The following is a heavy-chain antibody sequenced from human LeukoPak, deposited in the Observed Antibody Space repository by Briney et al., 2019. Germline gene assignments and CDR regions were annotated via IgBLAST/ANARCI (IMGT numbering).Heavy chain of an antibody. D-gene: IGHD2-15*01. CDR3: ARAWGVGYCSGGSCYGGFDY. CDR1: GFTFSSYA. V-gene: IGHV3-23*01. Sequence: GGSLRLSCAASGFTFSSYAMSWIRQAPGKGLEWVSAISGSGGSTYYADSVKGRFTISRDNAKNTLYLQMNSLRAEDAAVYYCARAWGVGYCSGGSCYGGFDYWGQGTLVTVSS. J-gene: IGHJ4*02. CDR2: ISGSGGST.